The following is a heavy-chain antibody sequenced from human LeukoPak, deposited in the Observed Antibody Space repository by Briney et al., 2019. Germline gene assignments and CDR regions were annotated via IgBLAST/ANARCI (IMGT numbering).Heavy chain of an antibody. V-gene: IGHV3-13*01. CDR1: GFTFSSYD. CDR2: IGTAGDT. J-gene: IGHJ4*02. CDR3: ARGDFWSALCRQPFDY. D-gene: IGHD3-3*01. Sequence: GGSLRLSCAASGFTFSSYDMHWVRQATGKGLEWVSAIGTAGDTYYPGSVKGRFTISRENAKNSLYLQMNSLRAEDTAVYYCARGDFWSALCRQPFDYWGQGTLVTVSS.